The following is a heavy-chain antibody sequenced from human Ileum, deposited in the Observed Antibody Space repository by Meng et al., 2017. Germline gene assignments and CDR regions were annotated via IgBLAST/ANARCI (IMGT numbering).Heavy chain of an antibody. D-gene: IGHD7-27*01. Sequence: QVQLQESGPGLVRSSETISLICTVSGGSVSTSDYQWGWIRQPPGKGLEWIGYAGTNYNPSLKSRVTISVDTSKRQFSLKLTSVTAADTAAYYCARDHWGSLDYWGQGILVTVSS. J-gene: IGHJ4*02. CDR2: AGT. CDR3: ARDHWGSLDY. CDR1: GGSVSTSDYQ. V-gene: IGHV4-61*08.